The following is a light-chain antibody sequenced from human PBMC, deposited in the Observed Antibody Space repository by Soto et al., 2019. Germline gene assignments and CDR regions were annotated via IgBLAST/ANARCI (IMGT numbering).Light chain of an antibody. CDR3: TSYAGTYSFFYV. Sequence: QSVLTQPPSASGTPVQSVTISCSETSSDVRAYNCVFWYKQLPGKAPKLRIYEVSKRPSGFPDRFSGSKSGNTASLTVSGLQAEDEDDYYCTSYAGTYSFFYVFGTGTKVTVL. CDR1: SSDVRAYNC. V-gene: IGLV2-8*01. J-gene: IGLJ1*01. CDR2: EVS.